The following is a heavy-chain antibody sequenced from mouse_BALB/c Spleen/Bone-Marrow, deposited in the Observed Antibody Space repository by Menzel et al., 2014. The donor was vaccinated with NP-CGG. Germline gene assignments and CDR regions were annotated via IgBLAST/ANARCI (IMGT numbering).Heavy chain of an antibody. J-gene: IGHJ2*01. CDR1: GFDFGRYW. Sequence: EVKLEESGGGLVQPGGSLKLPCAASGFDFGRYWMSWVRQAPGKGLEWIGEINPDSSTISYTPSLKDKFIISRDNAKNTLALQMSRVRSEDAGLYYCARCGYYGFLHYWGQGTTLTVSS. D-gene: IGHD1-1*01. V-gene: IGHV4-1*02. CDR3: ARCGYYGFLHY. CDR2: INPDSSTI.